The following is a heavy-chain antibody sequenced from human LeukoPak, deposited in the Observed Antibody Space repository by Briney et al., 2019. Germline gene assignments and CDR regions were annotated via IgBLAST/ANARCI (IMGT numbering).Heavy chain of an antibody. D-gene: IGHD3-10*01. J-gene: IGHJ5*02. Sequence: SETPSLTCTVSGGSISSYYWSWIRQPPGKGLEWIGYIHYSGSTDSNPSLKSRVTISVDTSRNQFSLKLSSVTAADTAVYYCARDETHFYGSGSSNWFDPWGQGILVTVSS. CDR3: ARDETHFYGSGSSNWFDP. V-gene: IGHV4-59*01. CDR2: IHYSGST. CDR1: GGSISSYY.